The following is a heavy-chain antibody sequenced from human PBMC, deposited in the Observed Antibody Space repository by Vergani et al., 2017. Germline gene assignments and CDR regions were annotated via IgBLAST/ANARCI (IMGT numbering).Heavy chain of an antibody. V-gene: IGHV3-49*03. D-gene: IGHD3-10*01. J-gene: IGHJ6*02. CDR2: IRSKAYGGTT. Sequence: EVQLVESGGGLVQPGRSLRLSCTASGFTFGDYAMSWFRQAPGKGLEWVGFIRSKAYGGTTEYAASVKGRFTISRDDSKSIAYLQMNSLKTEDTAVYYYTRVLLWFGEFRMDVWGQGTTVTVSS. CDR3: TRVLLWFGEFRMDV. CDR1: GFTFGDYA.